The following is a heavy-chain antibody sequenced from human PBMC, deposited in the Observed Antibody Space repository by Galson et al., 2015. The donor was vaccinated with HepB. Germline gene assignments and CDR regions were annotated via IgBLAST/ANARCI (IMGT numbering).Heavy chain of an antibody. CDR1: GFTFNTYS. V-gene: IGHV3-48*01. Sequence: SLRLSCAASGFTFNTYSMNWARQAPGQGLEWLSYIASDSGVIYYAESVKGRFTVSRDNARNSLYLQMDSLRVEDTAMYYCARDHVSYCVGSTCFMRGPFDPWGQGTLVTVSS. D-gene: IGHD2-21*01. CDR3: ARDHVSYCVGSTCFMRGPFDP. J-gene: IGHJ5*02. CDR2: IASDSGVI.